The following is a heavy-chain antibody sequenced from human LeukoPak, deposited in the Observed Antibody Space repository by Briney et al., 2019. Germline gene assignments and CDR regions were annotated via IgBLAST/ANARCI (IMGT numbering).Heavy chain of an antibody. V-gene: IGHV3-53*01. CDR3: ANTYGDYPNLFDY. CDR2: IYSGGST. D-gene: IGHD4-17*01. J-gene: IGHJ4*02. CDR1: GFTVSSNY. Sequence: GGSLRLSCAASGFTVSSNYMSWVRQAPGKGLEWVSVIYSGGSTYYADSVKGRFTISRDNSKNTLYLQMNSLRAEDTAVYYCANTYGDYPNLFDYWGQGTLVTVSS.